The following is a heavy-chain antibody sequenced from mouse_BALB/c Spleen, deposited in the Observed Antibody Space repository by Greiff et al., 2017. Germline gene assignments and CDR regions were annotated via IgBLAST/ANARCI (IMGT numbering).Heavy chain of an antibody. CDR1: GFTFSSYT. CDR3: ARHPPTATWFAY. D-gene: IGHD1-2*01. CDR2: ISNGGGST. J-gene: IGHJ3*01. V-gene: IGHV5-12-2*01. Sequence: EVMLVESGGGLVQPGGSLKLSCAASGFTFSSYTMSWVRQTPEKRLEWVAYISNGGGSTYYPDTVKGRFTISRDNAKNTLYLQMSSLKSEDTAMYYCARHPPTATWFAYWGQGTLVTVSA.